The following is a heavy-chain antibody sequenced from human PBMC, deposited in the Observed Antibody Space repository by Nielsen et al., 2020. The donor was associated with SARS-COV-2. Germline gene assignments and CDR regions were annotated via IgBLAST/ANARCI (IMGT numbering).Heavy chain of an antibody. V-gene: IGHV4-31*03. CDR2: IYYSGST. Sequence: SETLSLTCTVSGGSISSGGYYWSWIRQHPGKGLEWIGYIYYSGSTYYNPSLKSRVTISVDTSKNQFSLRLTSVSAADAAVYYCATVGSGWYKFFDYWGQGALVTVSS. CDR1: GGSISSGGYY. D-gene: IGHD6-19*01. CDR3: ATVGSGWYKFFDY. J-gene: IGHJ4*02.